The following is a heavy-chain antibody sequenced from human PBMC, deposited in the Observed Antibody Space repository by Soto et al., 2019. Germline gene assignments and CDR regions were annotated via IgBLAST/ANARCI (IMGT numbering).Heavy chain of an antibody. Sequence: ASVKVSCKASGYTFTGYYMHWVRQAPGKGLEWMGGFDPEDGETIYAQKFQGRVTMTEDTSTDTAYMELSSLRSEDTAVYYCATVVVVPAAKSRYYYYYGMDVWGQGTTVTVSS. J-gene: IGHJ6*02. V-gene: IGHV1-24*01. CDR1: GYTFTGYY. D-gene: IGHD2-2*01. CDR3: ATVVVVPAAKSRYYYYYGMDV. CDR2: FDPEDGET.